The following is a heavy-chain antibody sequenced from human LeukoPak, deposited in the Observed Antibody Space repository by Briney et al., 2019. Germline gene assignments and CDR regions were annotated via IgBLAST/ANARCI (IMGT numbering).Heavy chain of an antibody. V-gene: IGHV3-21*01. J-gene: IGHJ4*02. CDR2: ISSSSSYI. Sequence: GRSLRLSFAASGFTFSSYSMNWVRQAPGKGLEWVSSISSSSSYIYYADSVKGRFTISRDNAKNSLYLQMNSLRAEDTAVYYCAKDLPTPYFDYWGQGTLVTVSS. CDR1: GFTFSSYS. CDR3: AKDLPTPYFDY. D-gene: IGHD4-23*01.